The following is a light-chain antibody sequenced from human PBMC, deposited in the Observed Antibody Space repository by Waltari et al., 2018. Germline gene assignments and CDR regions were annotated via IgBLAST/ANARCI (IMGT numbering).Light chain of an antibody. Sequence: EIVLTQSPASLSLSPGDRATLSCRASQSVGRTLAWYQQRPGQAPRLIIYDASSRATDIPDRFSGSGSGTDFSLTISRLEPEDFAVYYCQKYGTRPATFGQGTKVEVK. J-gene: IGKJ1*01. CDR2: DAS. CDR3: QKYGTRPAT. V-gene: IGKV3-20*01. CDR1: QSVGRT.